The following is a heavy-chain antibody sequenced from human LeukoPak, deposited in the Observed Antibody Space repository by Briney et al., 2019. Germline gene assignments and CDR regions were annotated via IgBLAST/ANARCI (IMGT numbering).Heavy chain of an antibody. Sequence: GGSLRLSCAASGFTFSNYAMTWVRQAPGKGLEWVSVIYSGGTTYYADSVKGRFTISRDNSKNTLYLQMNSLRAEDTAVYYCARGGDSSGLDYWGQGTLVTVSS. V-gene: IGHV3-66*01. CDR2: IYSGGTT. CDR3: ARGGDSSGLDY. J-gene: IGHJ4*02. CDR1: GFTFSNYA. D-gene: IGHD3-22*01.